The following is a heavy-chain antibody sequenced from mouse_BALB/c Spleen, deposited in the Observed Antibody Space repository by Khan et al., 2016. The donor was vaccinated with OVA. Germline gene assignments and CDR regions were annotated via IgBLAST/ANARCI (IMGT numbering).Heavy chain of an antibody. CDR2: TNPTNGRT. D-gene: IGHD1-1*01. J-gene: IGHJ2*01. CDR1: GYTFTSYW. Sequence: QVQLEQPGAELVKAGASVKMSCKASGYTFTSYWMHWVKQRLGQGLEWFAETNPTNGRTYYNEKFKSKATLTVDKSSSTAYMLLSGPTFEDSAVYCCARIKKILAAYFDYWGQGNTLTVSS. V-gene: IGHV1S81*02. CDR3: ARIKKILAAYFDY.